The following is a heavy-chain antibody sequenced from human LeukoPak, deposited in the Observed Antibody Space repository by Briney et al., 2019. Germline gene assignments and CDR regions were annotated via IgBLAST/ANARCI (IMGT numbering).Heavy chain of an antibody. CDR2: INHSGST. Sequence: PSETLSLNCAVYGGSFSGYYWSWIRQPPGKGLEWIGEINHSGSTNYNPSLKSRVTISVDTSKNQFSLKLSSVTAADTAVYYCARGGSYYGSGSYSTLNYYYYYMDVWGKGTTVTVSS. D-gene: IGHD3-10*01. J-gene: IGHJ6*03. V-gene: IGHV4-34*01. CDR3: ARGGSYYGSGSYSTLNYYYYYMDV. CDR1: GGSFSGYY.